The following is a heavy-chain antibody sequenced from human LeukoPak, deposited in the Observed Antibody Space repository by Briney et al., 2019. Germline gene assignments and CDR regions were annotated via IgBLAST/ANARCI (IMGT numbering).Heavy chain of an antibody. V-gene: IGHV4-31*03. CDR1: GGSISSGGYY. CDR2: IYYSGST. D-gene: IGHD4-17*01. J-gene: IGHJ4*02. CDR3: ARDYGDYGFDY. Sequence: SETLSLTCTVSGGSISSGGYYWSWIRQHPGKGLEWIGYIYYSGSTYYNPSLKSRVTISVDTSKNQLSLKLSSVTAADTAVYYCARDYGDYGFDYWGQGTLVTVSS.